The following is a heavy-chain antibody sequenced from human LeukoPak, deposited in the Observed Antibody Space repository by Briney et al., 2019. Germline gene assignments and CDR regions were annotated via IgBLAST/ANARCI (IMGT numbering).Heavy chain of an antibody. CDR3: ARLTITMLRGVIVY. V-gene: IGHV4-39*01. Sequence: SETLSLTCTVSGGSISSSSYYWGWIRQPPGKGLEWIGTIYYNGRTFYNPSLKSRVTISGDTSKNQFSLNLRSVTAADTAVYYCARLTITMLRGVIVYWGQGTLVTVSS. J-gene: IGHJ4*02. CDR2: IYYNGRT. CDR1: GGSISSSSYY. D-gene: IGHD3-10*01.